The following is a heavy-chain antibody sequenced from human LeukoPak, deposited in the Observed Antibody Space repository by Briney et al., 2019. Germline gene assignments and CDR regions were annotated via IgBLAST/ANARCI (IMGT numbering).Heavy chain of an antibody. CDR1: GGSISSYY. V-gene: IGHV4-4*07. D-gene: IGHD3-22*01. CDR2: IYTSGST. J-gene: IGHJ4*02. CDR3: ARHYSNYYDSSGYHDY. Sequence: SETLSLTCTVSGGSISSYYWSWIRQPAGKGLEWIGRIYTSGSTNYNPSLKSRVTISVDTSKNQFSLKLSSVTAADTAVYYCARHYSNYYDSSGYHDYWGQGTLVTVSS.